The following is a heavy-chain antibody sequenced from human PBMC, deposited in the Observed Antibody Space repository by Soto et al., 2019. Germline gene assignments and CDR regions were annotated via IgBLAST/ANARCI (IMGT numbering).Heavy chain of an antibody. Sequence: EVQLLESGGGLVQPGGSLRLSCAASGFTFSSYAMSWVRQAPGKGLEWVSAISGSGGSTYYADSVKGRFTISRDNSKNTLYLQMNSLRAEDTAVYYCAKDRGSSITMIVVVSYWRVRAFDIWGQGTMVTVSS. CDR1: GFTFSSYA. CDR2: ISGSGGST. D-gene: IGHD3-22*01. CDR3: AKDRGSSITMIVVVSYWRVRAFDI. J-gene: IGHJ3*02. V-gene: IGHV3-23*01.